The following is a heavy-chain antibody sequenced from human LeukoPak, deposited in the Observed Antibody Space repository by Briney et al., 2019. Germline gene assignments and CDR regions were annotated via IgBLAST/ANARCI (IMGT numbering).Heavy chain of an antibody. Sequence: GGSLRLSCAASGFTFSSYAMSWVRQAPGKGLEWVSYISSSSSTIYYADSVKGRFTISRDNAKNSLYLQMNSLRAEDTAVYYCARCYTYGTTWFGGLDVWGQGTTVTVSS. CDR1: GFTFSSYA. CDR3: ARCYTYGTTWFGGLDV. J-gene: IGHJ6*02. CDR2: ISSSSSTI. V-gene: IGHV3-48*01. D-gene: IGHD3-10*01.